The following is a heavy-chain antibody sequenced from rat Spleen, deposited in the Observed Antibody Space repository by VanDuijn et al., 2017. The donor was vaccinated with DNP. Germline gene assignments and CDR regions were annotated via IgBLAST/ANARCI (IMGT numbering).Heavy chain of an antibody. Sequence: EVQLVESGGDLVQPGRSLKLSCVASGFTFNNYWMAWIRQVPGRRLECVASIPYSGGTTYYPDSVKGRFTISRDNAKSILYLQMDSLRSEDTATYYCATRGRGARYYWPFDFWGPGTKVTVSS. V-gene: IGHV5-31*01. CDR2: IPYSGGTT. J-gene: IGHJ1*01. CDR3: ATRGRGARYYWPFDF. D-gene: IGHD4-1*01. CDR1: GFTFNNYW.